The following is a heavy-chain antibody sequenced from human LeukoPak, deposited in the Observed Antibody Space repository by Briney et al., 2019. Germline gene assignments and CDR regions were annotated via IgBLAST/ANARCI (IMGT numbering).Heavy chain of an antibody. Sequence: GASVTVSCKASGYTFDVYYIHWVRQAPGQGLEWMGIFNPSGSNTNYAQRFQGRVTLTRDTSTTTVYMDLSGLRPEDTAVYYCARGRTVTNDFDLWGRGTLLTVSS. V-gene: IGHV1-46*02. CDR1: GYTFDVYY. J-gene: IGHJ2*01. CDR3: ARGRTVTNDFDL. D-gene: IGHD4-17*01. CDR2: FNPSGSNT.